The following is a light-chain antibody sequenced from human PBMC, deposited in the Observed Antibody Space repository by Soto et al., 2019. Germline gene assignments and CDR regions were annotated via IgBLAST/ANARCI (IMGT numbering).Light chain of an antibody. CDR2: GAS. Sequence: EIVLTQSPGTLSLSPGERATLSCRARQSVSSSYLAWYQQKPGQAPRLLIYGASSRATGIPDRFSGSGSGTDFTLTISRLEPEDFAVYYCQQYGSSLRTFGQGPKVEIK. CDR3: QQYGSSLRT. J-gene: IGKJ1*01. CDR1: QSVSSSY. V-gene: IGKV3-20*01.